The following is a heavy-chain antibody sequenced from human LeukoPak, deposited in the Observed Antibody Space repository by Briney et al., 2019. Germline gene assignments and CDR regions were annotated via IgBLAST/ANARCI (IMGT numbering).Heavy chain of an antibody. J-gene: IGHJ3*02. CDR2: INPRGGST. V-gene: IGHV1-46*01. D-gene: IGHD5-12*01. CDR3: ARGDYLDAFDI. CDR1: GYTFTSYY. Sequence: ASVKVSCKASGYTFTSYYMHWVRQAPGQGLEWMGIINPRGGSTSYAQKFQGRVTMTRDTSTSTAYMELSSLRSEDTAVYYCARGDYLDAFDIWGQGTMVTVSS.